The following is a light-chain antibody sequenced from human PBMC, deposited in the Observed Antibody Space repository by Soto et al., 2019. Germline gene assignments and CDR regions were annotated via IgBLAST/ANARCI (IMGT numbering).Light chain of an antibody. J-gene: IGLJ2*01. CDR1: SSDVGGYNY. CDR2: DVS. Sequence: QSVLTQPRSVSGSPGQSVTISCTGTSSDVGGYNYVSWYQQHPGKAPKLMIYDVSKRPSGVPDRFSGSKSGNTASLTISGLQDEEAADYYCCSDAGSYTVVFGGGTKLTVL. CDR3: CSDAGSYTVV. V-gene: IGLV2-11*01.